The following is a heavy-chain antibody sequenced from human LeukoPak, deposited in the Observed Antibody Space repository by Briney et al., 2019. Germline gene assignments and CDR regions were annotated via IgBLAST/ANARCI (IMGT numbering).Heavy chain of an antibody. CDR1: GFTFSNYA. Sequence: GGSLRLSCAASGFTFSNYAMSWVRQAPGKGLEWVSAISGSGGSTYYADSVKGRFTISRDNSKNTLHLQMNSLRAEDTAVYYCAKEPGYSSGRTIWGQGTMVTVSS. D-gene: IGHD6-19*01. CDR2: ISGSGGST. J-gene: IGHJ3*02. V-gene: IGHV3-23*01. CDR3: AKEPGYSSGRTI.